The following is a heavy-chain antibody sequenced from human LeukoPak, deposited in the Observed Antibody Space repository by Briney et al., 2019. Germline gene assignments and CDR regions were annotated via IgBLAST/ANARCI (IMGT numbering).Heavy chain of an antibody. J-gene: IGHJ4*02. CDR2: ISSSGSTI. CDR3: ARDYYDILTGYYAGYFDY. Sequence: PGGSLRLSCAASGFTFSSYEMNWVRQAPGKGLEWVSYISSSGSTIYYADSVKGRFTISRDNSKNTLYLQMNSLRAEDTAVYYCARDYYDILTGYYAGYFDYWGQGTLVTVSS. D-gene: IGHD3-9*01. V-gene: IGHV3-48*03. CDR1: GFTFSSYE.